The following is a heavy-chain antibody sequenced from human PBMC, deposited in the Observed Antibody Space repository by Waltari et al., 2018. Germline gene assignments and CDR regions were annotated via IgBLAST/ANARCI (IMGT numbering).Heavy chain of an antibody. J-gene: IGHJ5*02. Sequence: QVQLQQWGAGLLKPSETLSLTCAVYGGSFSGYYWSWIGQPPGKGLEWIGEINHSGSTNYNPSLKSRVTISVDTSKNQFSLKLSSVTAADTAVYYCARRYAPAADTNWFDPWGQGTLVTVSS. CDR2: INHSGST. CDR3: ARRYAPAADTNWFDP. D-gene: IGHD6-13*01. CDR1: GGSFSGYY. V-gene: IGHV4-34*01.